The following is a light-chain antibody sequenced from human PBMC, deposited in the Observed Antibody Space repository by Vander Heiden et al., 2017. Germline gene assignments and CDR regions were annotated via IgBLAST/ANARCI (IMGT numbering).Light chain of an antibody. CDR2: DAS. Sequence: DIQMTQSPSSLSASVGDRVTIPCQASQDISNYLNWYQQKPGKAPKLLIYDASNLETGVPSRFSGSGSGTDFTFTISSLQPEDIATYYCQQYDNLPLTFGGGTKVKIK. CDR3: QQYDNLPLT. CDR1: QDISNY. V-gene: IGKV1-33*01. J-gene: IGKJ4*01.